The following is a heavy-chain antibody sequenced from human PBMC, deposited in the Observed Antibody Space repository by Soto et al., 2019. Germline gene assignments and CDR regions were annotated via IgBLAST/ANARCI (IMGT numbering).Heavy chain of an antibody. CDR1: GFTFSSYA. V-gene: IGHV3-23*01. CDR3: ARGGGIAVAGTHLDY. J-gene: IGHJ4*02. CDR2: IGGSGAGT. D-gene: IGHD6-19*01. Sequence: EVQLLESGGGLVQPGGSLRLSCAASGFTFSSYAMSWVRQAPGKGLEWVSGIGGSGAGTNYADSVKGRFTISRANSKNTLYLQMSSLRAEDTAVYYCARGGGIAVAGTHLDYWGQGTLVTVSS.